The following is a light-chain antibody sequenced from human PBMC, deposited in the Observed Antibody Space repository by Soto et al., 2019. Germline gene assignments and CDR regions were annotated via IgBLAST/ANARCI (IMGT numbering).Light chain of an antibody. J-gene: IGKJ1*01. CDR3: QQYNSYST. CDR1: QSISSW. CDR2: DAS. V-gene: IGKV1-5*01. Sequence: DIPRTQSPSTLSASVGDRVTVACRASQSISSWLAWYQQKPGKAPKLLIYDASSLESGVPSRFSGSGSGTEFTLTISSLQPDDFATYYCQQYNSYSTFGQGTKVDIK.